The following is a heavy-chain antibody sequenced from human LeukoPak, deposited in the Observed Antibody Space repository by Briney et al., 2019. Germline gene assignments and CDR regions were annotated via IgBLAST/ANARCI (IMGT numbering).Heavy chain of an antibody. CDR1: GGTFSSYA. D-gene: IGHD3-22*01. CDR2: IIPIFGTA. V-gene: IGHV1-69*05. J-gene: IGHJ4*02. Sequence: SVKVSCKASGGTFSSYAISWVRQAPGQELEWMGGIIPIFGTANYAQKFQGRVTITTDESTSTAYMELSSLRSEDTAVYYCASTYYYDSSGYYFDYWGQGTLVTVSS. CDR3: ASTYYYDSSGYYFDY.